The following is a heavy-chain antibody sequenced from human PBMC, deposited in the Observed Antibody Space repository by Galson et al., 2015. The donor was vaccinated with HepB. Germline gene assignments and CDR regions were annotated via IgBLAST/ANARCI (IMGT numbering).Heavy chain of an antibody. Sequence: SETLSLTCAVYGGSFSGYYWSWIRQPPGKGLEWIGEINHSGSTNYNPSLKSRVTISVDTSKNQFSLKLSSVTAADTAVYYCARGFSGWYFSRVWFDPWGQGTLVTVSS. CDR3: ARGFSGWYFSRVWFDP. CDR1: GGSFSGYY. J-gene: IGHJ5*02. CDR2: INHSGST. D-gene: IGHD6-19*01. V-gene: IGHV4-34*01.